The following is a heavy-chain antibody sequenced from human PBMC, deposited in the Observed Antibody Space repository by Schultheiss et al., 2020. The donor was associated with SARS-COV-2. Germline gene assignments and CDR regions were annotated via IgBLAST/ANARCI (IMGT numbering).Heavy chain of an antibody. V-gene: IGHV1-18*01. CDR2: ISAYNGNT. D-gene: IGHD6-13*01. CDR3: ARDLKSIAAAGTHPGDYYYYGMDV. J-gene: IGHJ6*02. CDR1: GYTFTSYG. Sequence: ASVKVSCKASGYTFTSYGISWVRQAPGQGLEWMGWISAYNGNTNYAQKLQGRVTMTTDTSTSTAYMELRSLRSDDTAVYYCARDLKSIAAAGTHPGDYYYYGMDVWGQGTTVTVSS.